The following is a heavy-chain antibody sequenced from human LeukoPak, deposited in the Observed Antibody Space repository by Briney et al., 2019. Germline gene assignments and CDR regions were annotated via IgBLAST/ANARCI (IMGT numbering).Heavy chain of an antibody. Sequence: ASVKVSCKASGYTFTGYYMHWVRQAPGQGLEWMGRINPNSGGTNYARKFQGRVTMTRDTSISTAYMELSRLRSDDTAVYYCAKNYGSGSQYYFDYWGQGTLVTVSS. J-gene: IGHJ4*02. V-gene: IGHV1-2*06. CDR1: GYTFTGYY. CDR2: INPNSGGT. D-gene: IGHD3-10*01. CDR3: AKNYGSGSQYYFDY.